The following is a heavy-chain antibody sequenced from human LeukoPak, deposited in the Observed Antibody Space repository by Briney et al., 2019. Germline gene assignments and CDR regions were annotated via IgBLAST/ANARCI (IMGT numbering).Heavy chain of an antibody. D-gene: IGHD2-2*01. CDR1: GFTFSSYA. J-gene: IGHJ4*02. V-gene: IGHV3-30-3*01. CDR2: ISYDGSNK. Sequence: GGSLRLSCAASGFTFSSYAMHWVRQAPGKGLEWVAVISYDGSNKYYADSVEGRFTISRDNSKNTLSLQMNSLRAEDTAVYYCAREVGYCTGTSCSDFDYWGQGTLVTVSS. CDR3: AREVGYCTGTSCSDFDY.